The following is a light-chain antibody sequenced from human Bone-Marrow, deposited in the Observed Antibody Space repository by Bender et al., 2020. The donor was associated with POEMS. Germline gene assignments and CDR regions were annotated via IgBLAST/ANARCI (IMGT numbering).Light chain of an antibody. CDR3: HVWDSSSDHVV. CDR2: NDN. J-gene: IGLJ2*01. CDR1: NIGDKS. Sequence: SYMLTQPPSVSVAPGKTAWITCGGDNIGDKSVHWYQQKPGQAPVLVVYNDNDRPSGIPERFSGSNSENTATLTISRVEAGDEADYYCHVWDSSSDHVVFGGGTKLTVL. V-gene: IGLV3-21*03.